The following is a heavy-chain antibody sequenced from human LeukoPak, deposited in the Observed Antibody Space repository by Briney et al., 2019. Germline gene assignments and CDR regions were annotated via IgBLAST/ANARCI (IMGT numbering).Heavy chain of an antibody. CDR1: GFTFSSYA. Sequence: GGSLRLSCAASGFTFSSYAMSWVRQAPGKGLEWVSAISGSGGSTYYADSVKGRFTISRDNSKNTLYLQMNSLRAEDTAVYYCAKAGAATPDYYYYCGMDVWGQGTTVTVSS. CDR3: AKAGAATPDYYYYCGMDV. J-gene: IGHJ6*02. D-gene: IGHD2-15*01. V-gene: IGHV3-23*01. CDR2: ISGSGGST.